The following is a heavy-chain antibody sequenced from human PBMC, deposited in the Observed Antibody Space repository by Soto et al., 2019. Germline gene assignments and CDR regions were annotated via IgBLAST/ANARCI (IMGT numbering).Heavy chain of an antibody. V-gene: IGHV4-4*02. J-gene: IGHJ4*02. D-gene: IGHD6-19*01. CDR2: IYHSGST. CDR1: GGSISSSNW. Sequence: QVQLQESGPGLVKPSGTLSLTCAVSGGSISSSNWWSWVRQPPGKGLEWIGEIYHSGSTNYNPSLKSRVTISVDQSKNQFSLQLSSVTAADTAVYYCARGAGGIAVAGTFDYWGQGTLVTVSS. CDR3: ARGAGGIAVAGTFDY.